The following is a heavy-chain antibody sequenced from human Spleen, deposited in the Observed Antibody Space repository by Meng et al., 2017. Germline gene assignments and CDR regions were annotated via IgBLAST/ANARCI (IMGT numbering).Heavy chain of an antibody. CDR3: ARLSTRRSWFDP. CDR2: INPNSGDT. CDR1: GYTFTGYY. Sequence: ASVKVSCKASGYTFTGYYIHWMRQAPGQGLEWMGRINPNSGDTNYAQKFQGRVTMTRDTSISTAYMELSSPRSEDTAVYYCARLSTRRSWFDPWGQGTLVTVSS. D-gene: IGHD5/OR15-5a*01. J-gene: IGHJ5*02. V-gene: IGHV1-2*06.